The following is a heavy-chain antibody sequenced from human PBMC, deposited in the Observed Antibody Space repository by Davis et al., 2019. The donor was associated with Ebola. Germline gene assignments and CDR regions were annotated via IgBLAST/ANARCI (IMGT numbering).Heavy chain of an antibody. J-gene: IGHJ6*02. CDR1: GGSFSGFY. CDR2: INHSGST. Sequence: MPSETLSLTCAVYGGSFSGFYWSWIRQPPGKGLEWIGEINHSGSTNYNPSLKSRVTISVDTSKNQFSLKLSSVTAADTAVYYCARGHRLRLGELGYGMDVWGQGTTVTVSS. D-gene: IGHD3-16*01. V-gene: IGHV4-34*01. CDR3: ARGHRLRLGELGYGMDV.